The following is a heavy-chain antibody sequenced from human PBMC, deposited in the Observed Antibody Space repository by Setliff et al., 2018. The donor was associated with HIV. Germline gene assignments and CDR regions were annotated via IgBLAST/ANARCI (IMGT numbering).Heavy chain of an antibody. CDR2: MNPKSGNS. Sequence: ASVKVSCKASGYPFSSHDINWVRQATGQGLEWMGWMNPKSGNSGCAQKFQGRVTMTRNTSISTAYMELRSLTSEDTAVYYCARFLPGYSSSWYFGYSYYGMDVWGKGTTVTVSS. J-gene: IGHJ6*04. D-gene: IGHD6-13*01. CDR3: ARFLPGYSSSWYFGYSYYGMDV. CDR1: GYPFSSHD. V-gene: IGHV1-8*02.